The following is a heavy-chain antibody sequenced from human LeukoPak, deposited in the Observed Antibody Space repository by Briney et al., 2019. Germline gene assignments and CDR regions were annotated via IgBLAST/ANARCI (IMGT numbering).Heavy chain of an antibody. CDR3: AKGQYDYVWGSYRPLYLDY. V-gene: IGHV3-30*18. CDR1: EFTFSDYA. D-gene: IGHD3-16*02. Sequence: GGSLRLSCAASEFTFSDYAMTWVRQAPGKGLEWVAVISYDGSNKYYADSVKGRFTISRDNSKNTLYLQMNSLRAEDTAVYYCAKGQYDYVWGSYRPLYLDYWGQGTLVTVSS. CDR2: ISYDGSNK. J-gene: IGHJ4*02.